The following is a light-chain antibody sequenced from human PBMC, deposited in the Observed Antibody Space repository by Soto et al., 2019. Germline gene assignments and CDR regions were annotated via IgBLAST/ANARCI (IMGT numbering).Light chain of an antibody. V-gene: IGLV2-8*01. CDR2: EVS. CDR3: SSYAGSNNTYV. Sequence: QSVLTQPPSASGSPGQSVTISCTGTSSDVDDNNYVSWYQQHPGKAPKLMIYEVSNRPSGVPDRFSGSKSGNTASLTVSGLQAEDEADYYCSSYAGSNNTYVFGTGTKVTVL. J-gene: IGLJ1*01. CDR1: SSDVDDNNY.